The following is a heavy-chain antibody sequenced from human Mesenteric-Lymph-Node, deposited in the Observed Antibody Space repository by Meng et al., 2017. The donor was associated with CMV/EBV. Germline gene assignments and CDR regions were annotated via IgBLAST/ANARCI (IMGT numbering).Heavy chain of an antibody. CDR3: ARSLRGSGTENDY. J-gene: IGHJ4*02. CDR1: GYTFTGYW. Sequence: WKAYGYTFTGYWIYWVRQAPGHGLEWMGRVDPGNGDINYAQKFQDRVTMTRDTSISTVYMELSRLTSDDTAVYYCARSLRGSGTENDYWGQGTLVTVSS. CDR2: VDPGNGDI. D-gene: IGHD3-10*01. V-gene: IGHV1-2*06.